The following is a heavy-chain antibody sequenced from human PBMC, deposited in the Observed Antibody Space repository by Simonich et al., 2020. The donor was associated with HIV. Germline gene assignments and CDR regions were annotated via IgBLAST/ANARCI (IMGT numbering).Heavy chain of an antibody. Sequence: QVQLQQWGAGLLKPSETLSLACAVYGGSFSGYYVSWIRQPPGMGLEWIGEINHSGSNNYNPSLKSRVTISVDTSTNQFSLKLSSVTAADTAVYYCARLTAGGLGEYFQHWGQGTLVTVSS. J-gene: IGHJ1*01. CDR3: ARLTAGGLGEYFQH. V-gene: IGHV4-34*01. CDR2: INHSGSN. D-gene: IGHD6-13*01. CDR1: GGSFSGYY.